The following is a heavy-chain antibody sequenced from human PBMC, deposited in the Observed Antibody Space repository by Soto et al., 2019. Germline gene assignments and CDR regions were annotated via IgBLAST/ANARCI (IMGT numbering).Heavy chain of an antibody. CDR2: IHSDGSST. CDR1: GFTFSYYW. Sequence: EVQLLESGGGLVQPGESLRLSCAASGFTFSYYWMHCVRQAPGMGLVWVSRIHSDGSSTTYADSVKGRFTISRDNARNTLYLQMNSLRAEDTAVYYCARGDRGAFDLWGQGTVVTVSS. D-gene: IGHD1-26*01. V-gene: IGHV3-74*01. J-gene: IGHJ3*01. CDR3: ARGDRGAFDL.